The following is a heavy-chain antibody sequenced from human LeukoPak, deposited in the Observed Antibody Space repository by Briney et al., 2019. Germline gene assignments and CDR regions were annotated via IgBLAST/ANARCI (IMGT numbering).Heavy chain of an antibody. V-gene: IGHV3-20*04. J-gene: IGHJ6*03. D-gene: IGHD4-17*01. Sequence: GGSLRLSCAASGFTFDDYGMSWVRQAPGKGLEWVSGINWNGGGTGYADSVKGRFTISRDNAKNSLYLQMNSLRAEDTAVYYCANLYGDQPQYYYYYMDVWGKGTTVTISS. CDR2: INWNGGGT. CDR3: ANLYGDQPQYYYYYMDV. CDR1: GFTFDDYG.